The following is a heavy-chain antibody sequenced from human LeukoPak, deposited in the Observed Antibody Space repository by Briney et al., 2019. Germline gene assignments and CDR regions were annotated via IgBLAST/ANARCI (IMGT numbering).Heavy chain of an antibody. CDR2: ISGSGGSP. D-gene: IGHD6-19*01. V-gene: IGHV3-23*01. Sequence: GGSLRLSCAASGFTFSSYAMSWVRQAPGKGLEWVSAISGSGGSPYYADSVKGRFTISRDNSKNTLYLQMNSLRAEDTAVYYCAKIIAVAGYYFDYWGRGTLVTVSS. J-gene: IGHJ4*02. CDR3: AKIIAVAGYYFDY. CDR1: GFTFSSYA.